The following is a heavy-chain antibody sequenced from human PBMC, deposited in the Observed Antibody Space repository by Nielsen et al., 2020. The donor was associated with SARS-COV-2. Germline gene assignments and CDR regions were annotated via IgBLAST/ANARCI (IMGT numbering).Heavy chain of an antibody. V-gene: IGHV4-59*01. CDR3: ARGAGNTFDP. D-gene: IGHD1/OR15-1a*01. CDR2: IYYSGST. Sequence: WIRQPPGKGLEWIGYIYYSGSTNYNPSLKSRVTISVDTSKNQFSLKLSSVTAADTAVYYCARGAGNTFDPWDQGTLVTVSS. J-gene: IGHJ5*02.